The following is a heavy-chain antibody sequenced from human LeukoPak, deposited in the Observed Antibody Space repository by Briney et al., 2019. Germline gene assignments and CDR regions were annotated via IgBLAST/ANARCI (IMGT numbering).Heavy chain of an antibody. CDR1: GFTFGDYA. CDR2: IASETYGGTA. V-gene: IGHV3-49*04. CDR3: VYYYGSGSNWFDP. Sequence: GGSLRLSCTASGFTFGDYAMTWVRQAPGKGLEWVGFIASETYGGTAEYAASVKGRFTISRDDSKSIAYLQMNSLRAEDTAVYYCVYYYGSGSNWFDPWGQGTLVTVSS. D-gene: IGHD3-10*01. J-gene: IGHJ5*02.